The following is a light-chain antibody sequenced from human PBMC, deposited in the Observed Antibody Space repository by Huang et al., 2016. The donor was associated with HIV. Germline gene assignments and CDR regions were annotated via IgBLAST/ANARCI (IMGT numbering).Light chain of an antibody. J-gene: IGKJ1*01. CDR3: HQYKSYPWT. Sequence: DIQLTQSPSTMSASEGDRVTITCRASHNIDSWLAWFQQKQGKAPKLLIYKASVKESGVPPRFSGSGSGTNFTLTLNSLQTDDFATYYCHQYKSYPWTFGQGTKVEV. CDR1: HNIDSW. CDR2: KAS. V-gene: IGKV1-5*03.